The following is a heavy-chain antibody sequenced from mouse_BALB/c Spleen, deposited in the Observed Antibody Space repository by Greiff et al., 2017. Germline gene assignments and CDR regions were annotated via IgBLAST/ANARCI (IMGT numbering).Heavy chain of an antibody. Sequence: EVMLVESGGGLVQPGGSRKLSCAASGFTFSSFGMHWVRQAPEKGLEWVAYISSGSSTIYYADTVKGRFTISRDNHKNTLFLQMTSLRSEDTAMYYCASLYYGNYDAMDYWGQGTSVTVSS. CDR3: ASLYYGNYDAMDY. V-gene: IGHV5-17*02. CDR1: GFTFSSFG. D-gene: IGHD2-1*01. J-gene: IGHJ4*01. CDR2: ISSGSSTI.